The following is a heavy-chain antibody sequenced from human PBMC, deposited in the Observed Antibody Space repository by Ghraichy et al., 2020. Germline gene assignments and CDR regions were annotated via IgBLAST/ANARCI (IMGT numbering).Heavy chain of an antibody. D-gene: IGHD5-18*01. J-gene: IGHJ4*02. V-gene: IGHV4-38-2*01. CDR3: AGEAEIYSYGYSPEYYFDY. CDR1: GYSISSGYY. Sequence: SETLSLTCAVSGYSISSGYYWGWIRQPPGKGLEWIGSIYHSGSTYYNPSLKSRVTISVDTSKNQFSLKLSSVTAADTAVYYCAGEAEIYSYGYSPEYYFDYWGQGTLVTVSS. CDR2: IYHSGST.